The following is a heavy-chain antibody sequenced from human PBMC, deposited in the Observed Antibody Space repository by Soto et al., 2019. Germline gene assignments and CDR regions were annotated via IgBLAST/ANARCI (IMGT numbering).Heavy chain of an antibody. CDR2: INWRGSTT. V-gene: IGHV3-20*04. CDR3: GRRRVSASAMDCCFYYPFDF. CDR1: GFTFDDYA. J-gene: IGHJ6*03. Sequence: EVHLVESGGGVLRPGGSLRLSCAASGFTFDDYAMSWVRQAPGKGLEWVSGINWRGSTTGYADSVRGRFTISRDNAKKSLYLELNSLRAEDTALYYCGRRRVSASAMDCCFYYPFDFWGKGTWVTVSS. D-gene: IGHD5-18*01.